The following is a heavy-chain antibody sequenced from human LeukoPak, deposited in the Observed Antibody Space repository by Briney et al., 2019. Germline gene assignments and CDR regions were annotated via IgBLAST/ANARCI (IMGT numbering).Heavy chain of an antibody. CDR3: ARDSFYGDSRSLHFDS. CDR2: INPNSGVT. D-gene: IGHD4-17*01. Sequence: ASVKVSCKASGYTFTGHYMHWVRQAPVQGLEWMGWINPNSGVTNYAQKFQGRVTLTRDTSISTAYMELSRLRSDDTAVYYYARDSFYGDSRSLHFDSWGQGTLVTVSS. CDR1: GYTFTGHY. V-gene: IGHV1-2*02. J-gene: IGHJ4*02.